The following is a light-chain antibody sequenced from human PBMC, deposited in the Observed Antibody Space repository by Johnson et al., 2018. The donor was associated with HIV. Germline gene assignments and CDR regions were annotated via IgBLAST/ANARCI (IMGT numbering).Light chain of an antibody. V-gene: IGLV1-51*01. Sequence: QSVLTQPPSVSAAPGQKVTISCSGSSSNIGNNYVSWYQQLPGTARKLLIYDNNKRPSGIPDRFSGSKSGTSATLGITGLQTWDEADYYCGTWDSSLSAYVFGTGTKVTVL. CDR3: GTWDSSLSAYV. J-gene: IGLJ1*01. CDR1: SSNIGNNY. CDR2: DNN.